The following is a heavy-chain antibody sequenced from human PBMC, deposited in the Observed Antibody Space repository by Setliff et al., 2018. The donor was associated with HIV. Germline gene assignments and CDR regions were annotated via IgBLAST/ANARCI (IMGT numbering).Heavy chain of an antibody. CDR2: ISSSSSYI. D-gene: IGHD3-16*01. CDR3: ARPMTTWDYYYYYMDV. V-gene: IGHV3-21*01. Sequence: GGSLRLSCAASGFTFSSYSMNWVRQAPGKGLEWVSSISSSSSYIYYADSGKGRFTISRDNAKNSLYLQMNSLRAEDTAVYYCARPMTTWDYYYYYMDVWGKGTTVTVSS. J-gene: IGHJ6*03. CDR1: GFTFSSYS.